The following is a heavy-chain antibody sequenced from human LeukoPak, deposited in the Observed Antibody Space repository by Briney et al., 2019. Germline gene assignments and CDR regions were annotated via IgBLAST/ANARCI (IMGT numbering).Heavy chain of an antibody. J-gene: IGHJ6*03. Sequence: GGSLRLSCAASGFTFSSYSMNWVRQAPGKGLEWVSAISGSGGSTYYADSVKGRFTISRDNSKNTLYLQMNSLRAEDTAVYYCAKDAQTLRYFDWLLVTEGYYYYMDVWGKGTTVTVSS. CDR1: GFTFSSYS. D-gene: IGHD3-9*01. V-gene: IGHV3-23*01. CDR2: ISGSGGST. CDR3: AKDAQTLRYFDWLLVTEGYYYYMDV.